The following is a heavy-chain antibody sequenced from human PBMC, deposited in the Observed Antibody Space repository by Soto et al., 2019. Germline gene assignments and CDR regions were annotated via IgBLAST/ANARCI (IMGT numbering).Heavy chain of an antibody. Sequence: SVKVSCKASGGTFSSYAISWVRQAPGQGLEWMGGIIPIFGTANYAQKFQGRVTITADESTSTAYMELSSLRSEDTAVYYCARVDTAMGYFDYWGQGTLVTVSS. V-gene: IGHV1-69*13. CDR1: GGTFSSYA. CDR2: IIPIFGTA. CDR3: ARVDTAMGYFDY. D-gene: IGHD5-18*01. J-gene: IGHJ4*02.